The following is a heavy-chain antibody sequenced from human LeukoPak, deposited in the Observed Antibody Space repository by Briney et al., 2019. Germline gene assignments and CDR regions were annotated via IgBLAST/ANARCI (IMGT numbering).Heavy chain of an antibody. Sequence: PSETLSLTCTVPGGSISSYYWSWIRQPPGKGLEWIGYIYYSGSTYYNPSLKSRVTILVDTSKNQFSLKLSSVTAADTAVYYCARGAYCTNGVCYNDYWGQGALVTVSS. CDR2: IYYSGST. CDR3: ARGAYCTNGVCYNDY. J-gene: IGHJ4*02. CDR1: GGSISSYY. V-gene: IGHV4-59*01. D-gene: IGHD2-8*01.